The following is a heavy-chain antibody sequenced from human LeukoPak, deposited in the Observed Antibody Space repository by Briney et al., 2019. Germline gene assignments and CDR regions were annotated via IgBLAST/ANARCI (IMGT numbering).Heavy chain of an antibody. CDR1: EFTFSSYA. CDR2: ISGSGGST. Sequence: GGSLRLSCAASEFTFSSYAMSWVRQAPGKGLEWVSAISGSGGSTYYADSVKGRFTISRDNSKNTLYLQMNNLRAEDTAVYHCAKGYSSSWYYFDYWGQGALVTASS. D-gene: IGHD6-13*01. V-gene: IGHV3-23*01. CDR3: AKGYSSSWYYFDY. J-gene: IGHJ4*02.